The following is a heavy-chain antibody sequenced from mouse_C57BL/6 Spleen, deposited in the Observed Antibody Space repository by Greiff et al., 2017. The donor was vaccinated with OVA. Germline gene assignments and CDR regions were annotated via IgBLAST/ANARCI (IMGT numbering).Heavy chain of an antibody. CDR3: AKGQLGAWFAY. J-gene: IGHJ3*01. CDR1: GFTFSDYG. V-gene: IGHV5-17*01. CDR2: ISSGSSTI. Sequence: DVQLVESGGGLVKPGGSLKLSCAASGFTFSDYGMHWVRQAPEKGLEWVAYISSGSSTIYYADTVKGRFTISRDNAKNTLFLQMTSLRSEDTAMYYCAKGQLGAWFAYWGQGTLVTVSA. D-gene: IGHD4-1*02.